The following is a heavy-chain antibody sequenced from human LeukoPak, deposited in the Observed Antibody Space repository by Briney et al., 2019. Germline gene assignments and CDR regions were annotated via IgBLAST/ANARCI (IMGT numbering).Heavy chain of an antibody. CDR1: GGSISSSSYY. CDR2: IYYSGST. Sequence: SETLSLTCTVSGGSISSSSYYWGWIRQPPGKGLEWIGSIYYSGSTYYNPSLKSRVTISVDTSKNQFSLKLSSVTAADTAVYYCARDEVATKPGGYYYYYGMDVWGQGTTVTVSS. CDR3: ARDEVATKPGGYYYYYGMDV. J-gene: IGHJ6*02. V-gene: IGHV4-39*07. D-gene: IGHD5-12*01.